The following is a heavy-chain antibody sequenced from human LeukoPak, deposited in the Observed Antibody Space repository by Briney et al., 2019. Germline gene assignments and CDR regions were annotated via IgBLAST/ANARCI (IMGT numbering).Heavy chain of an antibody. D-gene: IGHD2-2*01. Sequence: GGSLRLSCAASGFTFGTYSMTWARQAPGKGLEWVSSISGSGGSTYYADSVKGRFTLSRDSSKNTLYLQVNSLRAEDTAVYYCAKMTTPAALYYYSAMDVWGQGTTVTVSS. CDR2: ISGSGGST. CDR3: AKMTTPAALYYYSAMDV. J-gene: IGHJ6*02. V-gene: IGHV3-23*01. CDR1: GFTFGTYS.